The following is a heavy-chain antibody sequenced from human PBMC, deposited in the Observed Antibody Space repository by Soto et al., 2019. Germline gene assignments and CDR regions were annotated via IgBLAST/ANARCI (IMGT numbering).Heavy chain of an antibody. CDR2: VNPNSGNT. V-gene: IGHV1-8*01. CDR3: ARGRRANFAP. D-gene: IGHD6-25*01. J-gene: IGHJ5*02. CDR1: GYTFTNYD. Sequence: GASVKVSCKTSGYTFTNYDIMWVRRVAGQGLEWMRWVNPNSGNTGYAQKFQDRVTMTRDRFISTAYMELRSLTYEDTAVYYCARGRRANFAPWGQGTLVTVSS.